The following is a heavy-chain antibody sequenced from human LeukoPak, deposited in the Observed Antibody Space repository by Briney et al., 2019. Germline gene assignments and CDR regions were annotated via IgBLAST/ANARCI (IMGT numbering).Heavy chain of an antibody. D-gene: IGHD1-26*01. Sequence: SETLSLTCAVYGGSFSGYYWSWIRQPPGKGLEWIGEINHSGSTNYNPSLKSRVTISVDTSKNQFSLKLSSVTAADTAVYYCAREDRDLLIFDYWGQGTLVIVSS. J-gene: IGHJ4*02. CDR3: AREDRDLLIFDY. CDR2: INHSGST. V-gene: IGHV4-34*01. CDR1: GGSFSGYY.